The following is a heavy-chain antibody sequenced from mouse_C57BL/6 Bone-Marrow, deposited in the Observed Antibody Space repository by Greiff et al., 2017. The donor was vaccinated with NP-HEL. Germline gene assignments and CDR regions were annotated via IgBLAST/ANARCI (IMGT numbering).Heavy chain of an antibody. J-gene: IGHJ4*01. V-gene: IGHV10-3*01. D-gene: IGHD2-4*01. CDR2: IRSKSSNYAT. CDR1: GFTFNTYA. CDR3: VAYYDYDVGYAMDY. Sequence: VQLKESGGGLVQPKGSLKLSCAASGFTFNTYAMHWVRQAPGKGLEWVARIRSKSSNYATYYADSVKDRFTISRDDSQSMLYLQMNNLKTEDTAMYYCVAYYDYDVGYAMDYWGQGTSVTVSS.